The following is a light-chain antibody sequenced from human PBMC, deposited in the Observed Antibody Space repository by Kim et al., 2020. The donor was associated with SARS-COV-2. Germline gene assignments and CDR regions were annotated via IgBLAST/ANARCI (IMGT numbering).Light chain of an antibody. CDR1: SSDIGGYNY. Sequence: GQSITISSTGTSSDIGGYNYVSWYQQYPVKAPKVMIYDVNKWPSGVSNRFSGSKSGNTASLTISGLQAEDEADYYCSSYTSSNTVIFGGGTRLTVL. V-gene: IGLV2-14*03. J-gene: IGLJ2*01. CDR2: DVN. CDR3: SSYTSSNTVI.